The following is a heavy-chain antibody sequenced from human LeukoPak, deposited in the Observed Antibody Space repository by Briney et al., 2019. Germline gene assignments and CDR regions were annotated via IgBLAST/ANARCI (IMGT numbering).Heavy chain of an antibody. CDR2: IYYSGST. V-gene: IGHV4-59*08. J-gene: IGHJ4*02. CDR1: GGSISSYY. CDR3: ARQGPYSGSYYELDY. D-gene: IGHD1-26*01. Sequence: SETLSLTCTVSGGSISSYYWSWIRQPPGKGLEWIGYIYYSGSTNYNPSLKSRVTISVDTSKNQFSLKLSSVTAADTAVYYCARQGPYSGSYYELDYWGQGTLVTVSS.